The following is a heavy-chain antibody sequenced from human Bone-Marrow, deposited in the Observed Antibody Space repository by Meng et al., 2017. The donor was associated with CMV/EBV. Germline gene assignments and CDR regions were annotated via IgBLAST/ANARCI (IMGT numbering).Heavy chain of an antibody. D-gene: IGHD4-11*01. CDR3: ARYTVTTVFDY. CDR2: IYYSGST. V-gene: IGHV4-59*01. Sequence: SETLSLTCTVSGGSISSYYWSWIRQPPGKGLEWIGYIYYSGSTNYNPSLKSRVTISVDTSKNQFSLKLSSMTAADTAVYYCARYTVTTVFDYWGQGTLVTVSS. J-gene: IGHJ4*02. CDR1: GGSISSYY.